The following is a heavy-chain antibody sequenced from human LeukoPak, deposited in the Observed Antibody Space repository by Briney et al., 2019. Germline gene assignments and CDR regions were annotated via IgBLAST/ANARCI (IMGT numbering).Heavy chain of an antibody. CDR2: FDPEDGET. Sequence: ASVKVSCKVSGYTLTELSMHWVRQPHAPGLEWMGGFDPEDGETIYAQKFQGSVTMTEDTSTDTAYMELSSLRSEDTAVYYCATDLTMVRGEWYWGQGTLVTVSS. CDR1: GYTLTELS. V-gene: IGHV1-24*01. CDR3: ATDLTMVRGEWY. J-gene: IGHJ4*02. D-gene: IGHD3-10*01.